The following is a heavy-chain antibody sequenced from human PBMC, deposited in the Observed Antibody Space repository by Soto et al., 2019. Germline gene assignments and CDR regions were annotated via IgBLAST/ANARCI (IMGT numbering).Heavy chain of an antibody. D-gene: IGHD6-6*01. Sequence: GGSLRLSCAASGFTFSSYSMNWVRQAPGKGLEWVSYISSSSSTIYSADSVKGRFTISRDNAKNSLYLQMNSLRAEDTAVYYCARGSANAHAFDIWGQGTMVTVSS. V-gene: IGHV3-48*01. CDR3: ARGSANAHAFDI. CDR2: ISSSSSTI. CDR1: GFTFSSYS. J-gene: IGHJ3*02.